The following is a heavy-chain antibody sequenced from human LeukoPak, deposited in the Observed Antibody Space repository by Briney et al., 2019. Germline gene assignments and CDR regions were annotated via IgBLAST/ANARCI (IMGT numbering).Heavy chain of an antibody. Sequence: GGSLRLSCAASGFTFSSYAMSWVRQAPGKGLEWVSAISGSGGSTYCADSVKGRFTISRDNSKNTLYLQMNSLRAEDTAVYYCAKEGPDIVVVPSEIDYWGQGTLVTVSS. D-gene: IGHD2-2*01. J-gene: IGHJ4*02. CDR3: AKEGPDIVVVPSEIDY. V-gene: IGHV3-23*01. CDR1: GFTFSSYA. CDR2: ISGSGGST.